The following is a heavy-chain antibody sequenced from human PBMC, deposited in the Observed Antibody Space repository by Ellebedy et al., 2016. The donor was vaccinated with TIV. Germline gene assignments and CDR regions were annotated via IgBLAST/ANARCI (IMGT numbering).Heavy chain of an antibody. J-gene: IGHJ4*02. Sequence: SETLSLXXVVSGASFSNDDWWTWVRQPPGKGLEWIGEIYHNGYINYNPSLKSRVTMSLDKSRGQFSLEVSSVTAADTAVYFCARGEKHTSDDYPWELPDYWGPGTLATVSS. CDR1: GASFSNDDW. D-gene: IGHD3-22*01. V-gene: IGHV4-4*02. CDR3: ARGEKHTSDDYPWELPDY. CDR2: IYHNGYI.